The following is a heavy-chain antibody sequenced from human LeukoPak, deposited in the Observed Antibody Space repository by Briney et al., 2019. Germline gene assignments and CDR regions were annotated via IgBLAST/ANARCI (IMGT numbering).Heavy chain of an antibody. V-gene: IGHV3-30-3*01. D-gene: IGHD4-17*01. CDR2: ISYDGSNK. CDR1: GFTFSSYA. Sequence: GRSLRLSCAASGFTFSSYAMHWVRQAPGKGLEWVAVISYDGSNKYYADSVKGRFTISRDNSKNTLYLQMNSLRAEDTAVYYCARDRDYDGGDYYGMDVWGQGTTVTVSS. CDR3: ARDRDYDGGDYYGMDV. J-gene: IGHJ6*02.